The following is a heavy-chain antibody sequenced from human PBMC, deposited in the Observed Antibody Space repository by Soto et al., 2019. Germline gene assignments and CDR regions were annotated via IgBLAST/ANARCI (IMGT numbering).Heavy chain of an antibody. CDR2: INHSGST. D-gene: IGHD3-9*01. V-gene: IGHV4-34*01. CDR3: ARGLYYDHLTGYYLGTLPFDY. Sequence: SETLSLTCTVYGGSFTGYYWSWIRQPPGKGLEWIGEINHSGSTNKNPSLKSRVTISVDTSKNQFSLKLSSVTAADTAVYYCARGLYYDHLTGYYLGTLPFDYWGQGTLVTVSS. J-gene: IGHJ4*02. CDR1: GGSFTGYY.